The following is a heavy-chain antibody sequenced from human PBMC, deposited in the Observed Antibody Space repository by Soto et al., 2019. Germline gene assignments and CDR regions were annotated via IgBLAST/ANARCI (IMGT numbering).Heavy chain of an antibody. CDR2: IYYSGST. Sequence: SETLSLTCAVYGGSFSGYYWSWIRRPPGKGLEWIGYIYYSGSTNYNPSLKSRVTISVDTSKNQFSLKLSSVTAADTAVYYCARGILTGYYRYYYYYGMDVWGQGTTVTVSS. J-gene: IGHJ6*02. CDR1: GGSFSGYY. D-gene: IGHD3-9*01. CDR3: ARGILTGYYRYYYYYGMDV. V-gene: IGHV4-59*01.